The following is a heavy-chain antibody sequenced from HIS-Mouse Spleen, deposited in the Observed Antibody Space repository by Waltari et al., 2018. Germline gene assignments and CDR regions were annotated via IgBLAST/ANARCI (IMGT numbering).Heavy chain of an antibody. CDR1: GFPFISYG. J-gene: IGHJ4*02. CDR3: ARGASGSYYLVSVSDY. Sequence: EVQLVDSGGGLVQPGGSLRLSCASSGFPFISYGMNWVRQAPGKGLEWVSYISSSSSTIYYADSVKGRFTISRDNAKNSLYLQMNSLRAEDTAVYYCARGASGSYYLVSVSDYWGQGTLVTVSS. CDR2: ISSSSSTI. D-gene: IGHD1-26*01. V-gene: IGHV3-48*01.